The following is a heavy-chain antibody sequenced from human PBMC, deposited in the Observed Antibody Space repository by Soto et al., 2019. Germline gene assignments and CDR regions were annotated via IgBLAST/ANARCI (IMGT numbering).Heavy chain of an antibody. V-gene: IGHV4-30-2*01. CDR3: ARDRGGVASNWFGP. CDR2: IYHSGST. CDR1: GDSISSGGYS. D-gene: IGHD3-10*01. Sequence: SETLSLTCAVSGDSISSGGYSWSWIRQPPGKGLEWIGYIYHSGSTYYNPSLKSRVTISVDRSKDQFPLKLSSVTAPDTAVYYCARDRGGVASNWFGPWGQGTLVTVSS. J-gene: IGHJ5*02.